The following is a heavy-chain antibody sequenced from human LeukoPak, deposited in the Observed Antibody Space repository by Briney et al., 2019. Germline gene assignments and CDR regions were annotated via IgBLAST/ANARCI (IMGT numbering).Heavy chain of an antibody. Sequence: GGSLRLSCAASGFTFSSYGMHWVRQAPGKGLEWVAFIRYDGSNKYYADSVKGRFTISRDKSKNTLYLQMNSLRAEDTAVYYCARDRRGFYDSSGLDAFDIWGQGTMVTVSS. V-gene: IGHV3-30*02. D-gene: IGHD3-22*01. CDR2: IRYDGSNK. J-gene: IGHJ3*02. CDR3: ARDRRGFYDSSGLDAFDI. CDR1: GFTFSSYG.